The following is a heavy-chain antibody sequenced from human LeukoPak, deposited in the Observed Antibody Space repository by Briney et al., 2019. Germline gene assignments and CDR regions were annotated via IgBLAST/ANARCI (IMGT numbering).Heavy chain of an antibody. CDR1: GGSISSYY. Sequence: PSETLSLTCTVSGGSISSYYWSWIRQPPGKGLEWIGYIYYSGSTNYNPSLKSRVTISVDTSKNQFSLKLSSVTAADTAVYYCAREEDGYGMGVWGQGTTVTVSS. CDR3: AREEDGYGMGV. V-gene: IGHV4-59*01. D-gene: IGHD5-24*01. CDR2: IYYSGST. J-gene: IGHJ6*02.